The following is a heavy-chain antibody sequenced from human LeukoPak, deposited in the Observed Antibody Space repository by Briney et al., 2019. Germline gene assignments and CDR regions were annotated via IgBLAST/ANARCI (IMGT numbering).Heavy chain of an antibody. CDR2: IIPIPGIA. Sequence: SVKVSCKASGGTFSSYTISWVRQAPGQRLEWMGRIIPIPGIANYAKKFQGRVTITADKSTSTVYMELSSLRSEDTAVYYCARATVTTYGWFDPWGQGTLVTVSS. CDR3: ARATVTTYGWFDP. V-gene: IGHV1-69*02. J-gene: IGHJ5*02. CDR1: GGTFSSYT. D-gene: IGHD4-11*01.